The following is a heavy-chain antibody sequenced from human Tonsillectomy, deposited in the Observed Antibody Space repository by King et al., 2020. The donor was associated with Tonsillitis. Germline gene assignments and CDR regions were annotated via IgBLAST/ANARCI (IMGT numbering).Heavy chain of an antibody. Sequence: VQLVESGGGVVQPGRSLRLSCAASGFTFSSYGMHWVRQAPGKGLEWVAVISYDGSNKYYADSVKGSFTISRDNSKNTLYLQMNSLRAEDTAVYYCAKDLGRGYYYYGMDVWGQGTTVTVSS. CDR3: AKDLGRGYYYYGMDV. CDR2: ISYDGSNK. CDR1: GFTFSSYG. J-gene: IGHJ6*02. V-gene: IGHV3-30*18. D-gene: IGHD3-10*01.